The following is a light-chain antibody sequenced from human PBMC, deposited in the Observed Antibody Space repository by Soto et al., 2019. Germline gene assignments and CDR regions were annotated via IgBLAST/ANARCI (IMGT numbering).Light chain of an antibody. V-gene: IGKV1-6*01. J-gene: IGKJ4*01. CDR3: LQDFAYPLT. CDR1: QGVSND. Sequence: AIQMTQSPSSLSASVEDRVTITCRASQGVSNDVGWYQQKPGKAPRLLIYAASTLQSGVPSRFSGSQSATDFTLTISSLQPEDFATYYCLQDFAYPLTFGGGTKEEIK. CDR2: AAS.